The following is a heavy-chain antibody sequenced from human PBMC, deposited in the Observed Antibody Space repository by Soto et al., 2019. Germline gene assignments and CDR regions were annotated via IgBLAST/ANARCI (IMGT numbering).Heavy chain of an antibody. CDR2: ISAYNGNT. V-gene: IGHV1-18*01. CDR3: ARVPQSPWDFDL. Sequence: AAVKVSCKSSGYTFTSYGISWVRQAPGQGLEWMGWISAYNGNTNYAQKLQGRVTMTTDTSTSTAYMELRSLRSDDTAVYYCARVPQSPWDFDLWCRGTLGTVS. CDR1: GYTFTSYG. J-gene: IGHJ2*01.